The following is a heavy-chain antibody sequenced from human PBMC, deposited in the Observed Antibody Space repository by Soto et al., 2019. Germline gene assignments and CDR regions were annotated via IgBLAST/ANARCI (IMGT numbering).Heavy chain of an antibody. CDR1: GFRFSDQY. D-gene: IGHD3-3*01. CDR2: ISGSGGST. V-gene: IGHV3-23*01. CDR3: AKDWYFGSTIFGLMFDY. J-gene: IGHJ4*02. Sequence: GGSLRLSCAASGFRFSDQYMTWIRQAPGKWLEWVSAISGSGGSTNYADSVKGRFTISRDNSKNTLYLQMNSLRAEDTAVYYCAKDWYFGSTIFGLMFDYWGQGXLVTVYS.